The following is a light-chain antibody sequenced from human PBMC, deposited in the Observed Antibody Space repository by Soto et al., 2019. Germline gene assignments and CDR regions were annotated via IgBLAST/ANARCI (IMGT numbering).Light chain of an antibody. CDR1: STDIGFYDF. CDR3: SSYTKTTTAYV. J-gene: IGLJ1*01. CDR2: EVS. V-gene: IGLV2-14*01. Sequence: QSVLTQPASVSGSPGQSITISCTGSSTDIGFYDFVSWYQQQPGKAPRLVIYEVSGRPSGISVRFSGSKSGNTASLTISGLQADDEGDYYCSSYTKTTTAYVFGTGTKLTV.